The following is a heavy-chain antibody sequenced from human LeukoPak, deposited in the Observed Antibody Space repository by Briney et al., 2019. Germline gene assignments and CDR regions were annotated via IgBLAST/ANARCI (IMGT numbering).Heavy chain of an antibody. D-gene: IGHD5-24*01. CDR2: IYYSGST. CDR1: GGSISSGGYY. J-gene: IGHJ4*02. Sequence: KPSETLSLTCTVSGGSISSGGYYWSWIRQHPGKGLEWIGYIYYSGSTYYNPSLKSRVTISVDTSKNQFSLKLSSVTAADTAVYYCASLRDGYTQEYYFDYWGQGTLVTVSS. V-gene: IGHV4-31*03. CDR3: ASLRDGYTQEYYFDY.